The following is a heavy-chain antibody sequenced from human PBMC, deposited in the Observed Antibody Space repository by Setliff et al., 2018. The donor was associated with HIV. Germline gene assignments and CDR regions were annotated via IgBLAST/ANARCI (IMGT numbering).Heavy chain of an antibody. V-gene: IGHV4-59*11. CDR1: GGSISSHY. Sequence: SETLSLTCTVSGGSISSHYWSWIRQPPGKGLEWIGNIYYSGSTNYNPSLKSRVTISVDTSKNRFSLKLSSVTAADTAVYYCARDRLCSSTSCYSGGDYMDVWGKGTTVTVSS. CDR3: ARDRLCSSTSCYSGGDYMDV. J-gene: IGHJ6*03. D-gene: IGHD2-2*02. CDR2: IYYSGST.